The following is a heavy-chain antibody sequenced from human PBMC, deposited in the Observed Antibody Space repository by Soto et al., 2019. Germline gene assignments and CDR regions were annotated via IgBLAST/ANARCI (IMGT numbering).Heavy chain of an antibody. V-gene: IGHV3-74*01. J-gene: IGHJ2*01. Sequence: EVQLVESGGGLVQPGGSLRLSCEASGFAFGSYWMHWVRQAPGKGLVWVARINSDGSDTSYANSVKGRFTISRDNGKNTVSLQMNSLRDEDTAVYFCARDAVAATWYFDIWGRGTLVAVSS. D-gene: IGHD6-19*01. CDR2: INSDGSDT. CDR1: GFAFGSYW. CDR3: ARDAVAATWYFDI.